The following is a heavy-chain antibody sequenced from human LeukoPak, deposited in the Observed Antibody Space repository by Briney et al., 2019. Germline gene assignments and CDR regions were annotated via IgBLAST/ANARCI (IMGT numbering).Heavy chain of an antibody. CDR3: ARETSSQYYGSGSYPHYYYYYMDV. J-gene: IGHJ6*03. CDR2: IYTSGST. Sequence: SETLSLTCTVSGYSISSGYYWGWIRQPAGKGLEWIGRIYTSGSTNYNPSLKSRVTISVDTSKNQFSLKLSSVTAADTAVYYCARETSSQYYGSGSYPHYYYYYMDVWGKGTTVTISS. D-gene: IGHD3-10*01. CDR1: GYSISSGYY. V-gene: IGHV4-61*02.